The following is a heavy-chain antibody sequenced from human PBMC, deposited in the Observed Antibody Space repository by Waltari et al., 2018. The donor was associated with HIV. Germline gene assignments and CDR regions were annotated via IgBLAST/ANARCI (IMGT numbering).Heavy chain of an antibody. Sequence: EVQLLESGGALVQHGGSLRLSCAASGCTFSNHAMNLVRRAPGKGLGWVSAISGSGDSTYYADSVKGRFTISRDNSKNTLYLQMNSLRAEDTAVYFCVKEHQYSHAWYSYYGMDVWGQGTTVTVSS. CDR2: ISGSGDST. J-gene: IGHJ6*02. V-gene: IGHV3-23*01. CDR1: GCTFSNHA. D-gene: IGHD6-6*01. CDR3: VKEHQYSHAWYSYYGMDV.